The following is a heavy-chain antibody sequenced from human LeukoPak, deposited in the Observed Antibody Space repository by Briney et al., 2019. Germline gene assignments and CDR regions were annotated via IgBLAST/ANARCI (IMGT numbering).Heavy chain of an antibody. J-gene: IGHJ5*02. CDR2: FDPEDGET. CDR1: GYTLTELS. D-gene: IGHD3-9*01. V-gene: IGHV1-24*01. Sequence: ASVKVSCKVSGYTLTELSMHWVRQAPGKGLEWMGGFDPEDGETIYAQKFQGRVTMTEDTSTDTAYMELSSLRPEDTAVYYCATVSFGDWLNWFDPWGQGTLVTVSS. CDR3: ATVSFGDWLNWFDP.